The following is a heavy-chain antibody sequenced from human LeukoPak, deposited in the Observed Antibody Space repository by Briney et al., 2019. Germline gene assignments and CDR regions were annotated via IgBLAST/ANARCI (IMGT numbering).Heavy chain of an antibody. D-gene: IGHD2-2*02. J-gene: IGHJ4*02. CDR1: GFTFNNYW. CDR3: VRGYMTADY. CDR2: IKQDGSDK. V-gene: IGHV3-7*05. Sequence: GGSLRLSCVASGFTFNNYWMSWFRQAPGKGLEWVASIKQDGSDKYYVDSVRGRFTISRDNAKNSLYLQMSSLRAGDTAVYYCVRGYMTADYWGQGSLVTVSS.